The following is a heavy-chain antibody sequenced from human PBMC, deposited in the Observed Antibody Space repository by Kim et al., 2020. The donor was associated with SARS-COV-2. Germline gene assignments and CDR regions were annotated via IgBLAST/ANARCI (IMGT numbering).Heavy chain of an antibody. CDR3: ARHSMVVPAASGENWFDP. Sequence: SETLSLTCTVSGGSISSSSYYWGWIRQPPGKGLEWIGSICYSGSTYYNPSLKSRVTISVDTSKNQFSLKLSSVTAADTAVYYCARHSMVVPAASGENWFDPWGQGTLVTVSS. J-gene: IGHJ5*02. CDR2: ICYSGST. D-gene: IGHD2-2*01. V-gene: IGHV4-39*01. CDR1: GGSISSSSYY.